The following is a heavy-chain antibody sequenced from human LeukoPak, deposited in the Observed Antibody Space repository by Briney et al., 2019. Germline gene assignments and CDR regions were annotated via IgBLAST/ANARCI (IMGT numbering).Heavy chain of an antibody. D-gene: IGHD5-12*01. CDR2: IYYSGST. V-gene: IGHV4-39*07. CDR3: ARDRDYTEEVATNAFDI. CDR1: GGSISSSSYY. J-gene: IGHJ3*02. Sequence: SETLSLTCTVSGGSISSSSYYWGWIRQPPGKGLEWIGSIYYSGSTYYNPSLKSRVTISVDKSKNQFSLKLSSVTAADTAVYYCARDRDYTEEVATNAFDIWGQGTMVTVSS.